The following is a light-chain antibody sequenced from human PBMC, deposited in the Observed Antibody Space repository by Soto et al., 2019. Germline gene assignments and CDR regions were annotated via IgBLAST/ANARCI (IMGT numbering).Light chain of an antibody. CDR1: SSDVGGYNY. V-gene: IGLV2-14*01. CDR3: SSYTSSSTLLYV. CDR2: DVS. J-gene: IGLJ1*01. Sequence: QSALPQPASVSGSPGQSITISCTGTSSDVGGYNYVSWYQQHPGKAPQLMIYDVSNRPSGVSNRFSGSKSGNTASLTISGLQAEDEDDYYCSSYTSSSTLLYVFGTGTKLTVL.